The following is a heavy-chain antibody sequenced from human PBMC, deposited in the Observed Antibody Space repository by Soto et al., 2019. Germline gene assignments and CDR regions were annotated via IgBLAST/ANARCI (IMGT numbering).Heavy chain of an antibody. J-gene: IGHJ3*02. CDR3: AKDLYSGFHNAFDI. CDR2: ISWNRGSI. CDR1: GFTFDDYA. D-gene: IGHD5-12*01. Sequence: GGSLRLSCAASGFTFDDYARHWVRQAPGKGLEWVSGISWNRGSIGYADSVKGRFTISRDNAKNSLYLQMNSLRAEDTALYYCAKDLYSGFHNAFDIWGQGTMVTVSS. V-gene: IGHV3-9*01.